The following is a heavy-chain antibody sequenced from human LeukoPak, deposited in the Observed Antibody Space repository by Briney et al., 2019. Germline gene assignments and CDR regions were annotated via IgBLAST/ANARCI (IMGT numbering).Heavy chain of an antibody. CDR2: IYPSGGGT. Sequence: ASVKVSCKASGGTFSSYAISWVRQAPGQGLEWMGIIYPSGGGTSYAQKFQGRVTMTRDTSTSTVYMELSSLRSEDTAVYYCARAGGSYSLDYWGQGTLVTVSS. CDR3: ARAGGSYSLDY. D-gene: IGHD1-26*01. CDR1: GGTFSSYA. V-gene: IGHV1-46*01. J-gene: IGHJ4*02.